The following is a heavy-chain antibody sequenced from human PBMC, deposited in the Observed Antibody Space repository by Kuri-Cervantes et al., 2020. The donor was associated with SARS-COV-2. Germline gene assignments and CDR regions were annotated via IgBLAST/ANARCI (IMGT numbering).Heavy chain of an antibody. CDR1: GFTFSSYW. V-gene: IGHV3-7*01. D-gene: IGHD2-15*01. Sequence: GESLKISCAAPGFTFSSYWMSWVRQAPGKGLEWVANIKQDGSEKYYVDSVKGRFTISRDNAKNTLYLQMNSLRAEDTAVYYCARDGPIVVVVAATSGFDPWGQGTLVTVSS. CDR2: IKQDGSEK. CDR3: ARDGPIVVVVAATSGFDP. J-gene: IGHJ5*02.